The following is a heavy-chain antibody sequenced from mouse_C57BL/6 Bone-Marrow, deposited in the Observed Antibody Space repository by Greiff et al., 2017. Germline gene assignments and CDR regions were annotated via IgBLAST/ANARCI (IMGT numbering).Heavy chain of an antibody. CDR3: ARGGLGQAWFAY. V-gene: IGHV1-76*01. J-gene: IGHJ3*01. CDR2: IYPGSGNT. D-gene: IGHD4-1*01. Sequence: VQLQQSGAELVRPGASVKLSCKASGYTFTDYYINWVKQRPGQGLEWIARIYPGSGNTYYNEKFKGKATLTAEKSSSTAYMQLSSLTSEDSAVYYCARGGLGQAWFAYWGQGTLVTVSA. CDR1: GYTFTDYY.